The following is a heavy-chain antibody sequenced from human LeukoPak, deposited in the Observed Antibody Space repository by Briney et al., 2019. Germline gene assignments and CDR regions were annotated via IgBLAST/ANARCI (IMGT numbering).Heavy chain of an antibody. CDR1: GGSTNSYY. CDR2: IYYSGST. J-gene: IGHJ6*02. Sequence: SETLSHTCSVSGGSTNSYYWSWIRQPPGKGLEWIGDIYYSGSTNYNPSLKSRVTISVDTSKNQFSLKLSSVTAADTAVYYCARQSPHYYGMDVWGQGTTVTVSS. V-gene: IGHV4-59*08. CDR3: ARQSPHYYGMDV.